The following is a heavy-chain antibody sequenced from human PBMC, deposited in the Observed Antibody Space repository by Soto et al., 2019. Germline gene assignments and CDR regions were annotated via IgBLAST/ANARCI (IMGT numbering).Heavy chain of an antibody. CDR3: AKNQGVELVPLATVDWFDP. CDR2: ISGSGFKK. V-gene: IGHV3-23*01. J-gene: IGHJ5*02. D-gene: IGHD1-26*01. CDR1: CFIFENFG. Sequence: GGSLRLSCAASCFIFENFGMSWVRQAPGKGLEWISSISGSGFKKYYADSVKGRFTISRDNSKSTVYLELNNLIAEDTAVYHCAKNQGVELVPLATVDWFDPWGQGSVVTVSS.